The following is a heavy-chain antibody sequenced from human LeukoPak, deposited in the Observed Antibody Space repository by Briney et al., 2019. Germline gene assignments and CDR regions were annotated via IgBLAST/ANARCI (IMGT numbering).Heavy chain of an antibody. CDR3: ADTPSDY. V-gene: IGHV3-7*01. CDR2: INQDGSAQ. CDR1: GFTFNSKW. J-gene: IGHJ4*02. Sequence: GGSLRPSCAASGFTFNSKWMTWVRQAPGKGLEWVANINQDGSAQYYVDSVKGRFTISNDNARSSLYLDISCLMFEHTAGYYFADTPSDYWGQGTLVAVSS.